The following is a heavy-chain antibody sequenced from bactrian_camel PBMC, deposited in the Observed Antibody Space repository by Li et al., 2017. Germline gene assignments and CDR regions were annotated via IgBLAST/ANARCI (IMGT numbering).Heavy chain of an antibody. Sequence: HVQLVESGGGSVQAGGSLRLSCAASGFSGSTYCMAWFCQAPGNEREGLARIYAGAGGPMAYYIDSVKGRFTISHDNAKNTLYLQMNSLKPEDTAMYYCASTERYYGLDTVTDKVFDYWGQGTQVTVS. CDR2: IYAGAGGPMA. V-gene: IGHV3S1*01. CDR1: GFSGSTYC. J-gene: IGHJ4*01. CDR3: ASTERYYGLDTVTDKVFDY. D-gene: IGHD5*01.